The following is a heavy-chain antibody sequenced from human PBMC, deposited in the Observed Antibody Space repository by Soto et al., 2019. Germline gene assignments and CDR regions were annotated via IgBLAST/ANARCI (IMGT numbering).Heavy chain of an antibody. CDR3: VKEDSECYYDSSGYYYFDY. Sequence: GGSLRLSCSASGFTFSSYAMHWVRQAPGKGLEYVSAISSNGGSTYYADSVKGRFTISRDNSKNTLYLQMSSLRAEDTAVDYCVKEDSECYYDSSGYYYFDYWGQGTLVTVSS. V-gene: IGHV3-64D*09. D-gene: IGHD3-22*01. CDR1: GFTFSSYA. CDR2: ISSNGGST. J-gene: IGHJ4*02.